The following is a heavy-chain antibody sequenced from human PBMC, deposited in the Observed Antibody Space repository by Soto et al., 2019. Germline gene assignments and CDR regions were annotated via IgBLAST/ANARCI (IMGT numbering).Heavy chain of an antibody. CDR2: FHYSGRT. CDR1: GGSISSGPYS. D-gene: IGHD2-2*01. J-gene: IGHJ4*02. CDR3: ARVPDY. V-gene: IGHV4-39*07. Sequence: PSETLSLTCSVSGGSISSGPYSWGWIRQPPGKGLEWIGTFHYSGRTYYSPSLESRVTISVDTSKNQFSLKVSSVTAADTAVYYCARVPDYWGQGILVTVSS.